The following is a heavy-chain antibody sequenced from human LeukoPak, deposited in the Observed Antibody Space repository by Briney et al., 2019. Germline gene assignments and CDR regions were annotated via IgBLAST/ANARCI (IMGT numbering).Heavy chain of an antibody. Sequence: SETLSLTCTVSGGSISSSSYYWGWIRQPPGKGLEWIGSIYHSGSTYYNPSLKSRVTISVDTSKNQFSLKLSSVTAADTAVYYCARRDCGGDCSYDYWGQGTLVTVSS. D-gene: IGHD2-21*01. CDR2: IYHSGST. J-gene: IGHJ4*02. CDR3: ARRDCGGDCSYDY. CDR1: GGSISSSSYY. V-gene: IGHV4-39*07.